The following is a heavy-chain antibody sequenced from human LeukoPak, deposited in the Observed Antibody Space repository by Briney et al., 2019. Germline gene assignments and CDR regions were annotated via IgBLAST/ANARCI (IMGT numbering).Heavy chain of an antibody. V-gene: IGHV3-23*01. J-gene: IGHJ4*02. CDR2: ISGSGGST. Sequence: GGSLRLSCAASGFTFSSYVMSWVRQAPGKGVEWVSAISGSGGSTYYADPVKGRFTISRDNSKNTLYLQVSSLRAEDTAVYRCAKGGRITAVLPFDYWGQGTLVTVSS. CDR1: GFTFSSYV. D-gene: IGHD6-13*01. CDR3: AKGGRITAVLPFDY.